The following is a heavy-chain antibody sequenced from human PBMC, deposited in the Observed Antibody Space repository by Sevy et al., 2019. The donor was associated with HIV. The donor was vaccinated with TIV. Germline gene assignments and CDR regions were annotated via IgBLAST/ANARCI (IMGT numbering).Heavy chain of an antibody. J-gene: IGHJ6*02. CDR2: IYYSGST. CDR3: ARGFNYDFWSGYISGYYYYGMDV. V-gene: IGHV4-59*01. Sequence: SETLSLTCTVSGGSISSYYWSWIRQPPGKGLEWIGYIYYSGSTNYNPSLKSRVTISVDTSKNQFSLKLSSVTAADTAVYDCARGFNYDFWSGYISGYYYYGMDVWGQGTTVTVSS. D-gene: IGHD3-3*01. CDR1: GGSISSYY.